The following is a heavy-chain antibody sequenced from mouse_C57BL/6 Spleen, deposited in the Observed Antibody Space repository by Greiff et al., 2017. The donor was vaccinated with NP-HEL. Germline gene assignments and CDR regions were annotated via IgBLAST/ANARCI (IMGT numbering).Heavy chain of an antibody. CDR2: IDPSDSET. CDR3: ARAIWDYLDY. CDR1: GYTFTSYW. V-gene: IGHV1-52*01. J-gene: IGHJ2*01. D-gene: IGHD4-1*01. Sequence: QVQLQQPGAELVRPGSSVKLSCKASGYTFTSYWMHWVKQRPIQGLEWIGNIDPSDSETHYNQKFKDKATLTVDKSSSTAYMQLSSLTSGDSAVYYWARAIWDYLDYGGKATTLTVSS.